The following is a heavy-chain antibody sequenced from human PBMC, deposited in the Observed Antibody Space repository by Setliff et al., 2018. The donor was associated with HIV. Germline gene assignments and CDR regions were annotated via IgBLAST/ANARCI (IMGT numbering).Heavy chain of an antibody. J-gene: IGHJ4*02. Sequence: GESLKISCKDSGYTFSNYCIAWVRQMPGKGPEWMGIIYPGNSDTTYSPSFQGQVTISADKSISTAYLQWSSLKASDTAMYYCARGFYGDYYFDYWGQGTLVTVSS. CDR2: IYPGNSDT. V-gene: IGHV5-51*01. CDR1: GYTFSNYC. D-gene: IGHD4-17*01. CDR3: ARGFYGDYYFDY.